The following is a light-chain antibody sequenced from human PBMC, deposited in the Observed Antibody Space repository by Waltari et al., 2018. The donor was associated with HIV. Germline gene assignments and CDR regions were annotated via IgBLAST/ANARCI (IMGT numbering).Light chain of an antibody. V-gene: IGKV3-15*01. Sequence: EVVMTQSPATLAVSPGGRATTSCRARQSIGAHTAWYQQKPGQAPRLVIYGASTRATGVPARFSGSGSGTDFTFTSSSLQSEDFAVYHCQQYNNGPGTFGQGTKVEIK. CDR1: QSIGAH. J-gene: IGKJ1*01. CDR3: QQYNNGPGT. CDR2: GAS.